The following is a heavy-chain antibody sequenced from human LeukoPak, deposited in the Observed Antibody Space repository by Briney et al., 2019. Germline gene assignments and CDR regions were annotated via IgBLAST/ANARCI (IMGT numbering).Heavy chain of an antibody. Sequence: PSETLSLTCTVSGGSISSSSYYWGWIRQPPGKGLEWIGSIYYRGSTYYNPSLKSRVTISVDTSKNQFSLKLSSVTAADTAVYYCARARYYDSSGYQGGAFDIWGQGTMVTVSS. CDR3: ARARYYDSSGYQGGAFDI. CDR1: GGSISSSSYY. CDR2: IYYRGST. V-gene: IGHV4-39*07. J-gene: IGHJ3*02. D-gene: IGHD3-22*01.